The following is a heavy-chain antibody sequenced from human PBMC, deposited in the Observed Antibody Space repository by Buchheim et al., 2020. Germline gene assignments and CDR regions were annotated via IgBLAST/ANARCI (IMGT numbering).Heavy chain of an antibody. CDR1: GFTVSSSW. J-gene: IGHJ4*02. D-gene: IGHD3-10*01. CDR3: ARSWRFSLDS. CDR2: LTADGRDT. Sequence: EVQLVESGGGLVQPGGSLRLSCAASGFTVSSSWMHWVRQAPGKGLVWVSRLTADGRDTAYADSVKGRFTTSRDNAKNTLYLQMNTLRAEDTAVYYCARSWRFSLDSWGRGTL. V-gene: IGHV3-74*01.